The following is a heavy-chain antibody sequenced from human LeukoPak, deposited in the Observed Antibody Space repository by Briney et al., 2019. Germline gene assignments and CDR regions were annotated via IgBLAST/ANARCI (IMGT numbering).Heavy chain of an antibody. CDR1: GFTFSSYG. J-gene: IGHJ4*02. Sequence: GRSLRLSCAASGFTFSSYGMHWVRQAPGKGLEWVAVISYDGSNKYYADSVKGRFTISRDNSKNTLYLQMNSLRGEDTAVNYCVKGYCSSTSCYLFDYWGQGTLVTVSS. D-gene: IGHD2-2*01. CDR2: ISYDGSNK. CDR3: VKGYCSSTSCYLFDY. V-gene: IGHV3-30*18.